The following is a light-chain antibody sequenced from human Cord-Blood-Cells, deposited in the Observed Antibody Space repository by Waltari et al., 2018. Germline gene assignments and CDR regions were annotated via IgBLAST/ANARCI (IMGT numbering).Light chain of an antibody. J-gene: IGLJ3*02. Sequence: QSALTQPASVSGSPGQSLTIPCPGTSSDVGSYNLVSWYQQHPGKAPKLSIYGGSKRPSGVSNRFSGSKSGNTASLTISGLQAEDEADDYCCSYAGSSTWVFGGGTKLTVL. CDR2: GGS. CDR1: SSDVGSYNL. V-gene: IGLV2-23*01. CDR3: CSYAGSSTWV.